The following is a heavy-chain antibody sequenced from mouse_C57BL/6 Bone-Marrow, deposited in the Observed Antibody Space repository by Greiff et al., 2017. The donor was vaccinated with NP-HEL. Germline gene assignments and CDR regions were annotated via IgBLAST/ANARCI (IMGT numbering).Heavy chain of an antibody. CDR3: ARGLLSYWYFDV. Sequence: QVQLQQPGAELVMPGASVKLSCKASGYTFTSYWMHWVKQRPGQGLEWIGEIDPSDSYTNYNQKFKGKSTLTVDKSSSTAYMQLSSLTSEDSAVYYCARGLLSYWYFDVWGTGTTVTVSS. V-gene: IGHV1-69*01. D-gene: IGHD2-3*01. J-gene: IGHJ1*03. CDR2: IDPSDSYT. CDR1: GYTFTSYW.